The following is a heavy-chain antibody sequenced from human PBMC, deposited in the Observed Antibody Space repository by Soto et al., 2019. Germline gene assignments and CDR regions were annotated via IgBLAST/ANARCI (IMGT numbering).Heavy chain of an antibody. CDR3: ARGDYYGSGSFGYFDY. CDR1: GGSISSSGDY. D-gene: IGHD3-10*01. CDR2: IYYSGST. Sequence: SETLCLTSTVSGGSISSSGDYWGWIRQPPGKGLEWIGSIYYSGSTYYNPSLKSRVTISVDTSKNQFSLKLSSVTAADTAVYYCARGDYYGSGSFGYFDYWGQGTLVTVSS. V-gene: IGHV4-39*01. J-gene: IGHJ4*02.